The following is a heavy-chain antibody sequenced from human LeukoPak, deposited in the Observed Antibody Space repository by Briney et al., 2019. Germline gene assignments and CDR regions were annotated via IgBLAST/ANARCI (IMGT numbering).Heavy chain of an antibody. J-gene: IGHJ5*02. CDR1: GYTFTSYA. D-gene: IGHD6-19*01. V-gene: IGHV1-3*01. CDR3: AREFSPGYSSGWYEH. CDR2: INAGNGNT. Sequence: ASVKVSCKASGYTFTSYAMHWVRQAPGQRLEWMGWINAGNGNTKYSQKFQGRVTMTTDTSTSTAYMELRSLRSDDTAVYYCAREFSPGYSSGWYEHWGQGTLVTVSS.